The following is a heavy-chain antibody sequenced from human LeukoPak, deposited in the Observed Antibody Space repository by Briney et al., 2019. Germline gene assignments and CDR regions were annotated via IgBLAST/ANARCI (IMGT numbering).Heavy chain of an antibody. J-gene: IGHJ4*02. D-gene: IGHD3-10*01. CDR2: INHSGST. V-gene: IGHV4-34*01. CDR3: ARDRDSGDYFDY. Sequence: SETLSLTCAVYGGSFSGYYWSWIRQPPGKGLEWIGEINHSGSTNYNPSLKSRVTISVDTSKNQFSLKLSSVTAADTAVYYCARDRDSGDYFDYWGQGTLVTVSS. CDR1: GGSFSGYY.